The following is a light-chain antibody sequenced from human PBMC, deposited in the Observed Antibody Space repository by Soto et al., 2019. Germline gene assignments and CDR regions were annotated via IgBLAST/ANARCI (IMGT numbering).Light chain of an antibody. CDR3: QQYNNLPRT. CDR2: DAS. CDR1: QSVSGY. Sequence: EIVLTQSPDTLSLSPGERATLSCRASQSVSGYLGWYQQKPGQAPRLLIYDASNRAYGVPARFRGSGSGTNFTLTISSLQSEDYAVYYCQQYNNLPRTFGGGTKVEIK. V-gene: IGKV3-11*01. J-gene: IGKJ4*01.